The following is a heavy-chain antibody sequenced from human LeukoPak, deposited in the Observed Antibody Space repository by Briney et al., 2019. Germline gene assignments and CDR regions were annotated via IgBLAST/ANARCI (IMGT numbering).Heavy chain of an antibody. CDR1: GFTFSIYT. CDR3: ASRERGVAFDI. Sequence: GGSLRLSCAASGFTFSIYTMNWVRQAPGKGLGWVSSISGSNSYINYADSVKGRFTISRDNAKNSLYLQMNSLTAEDTAVYYCASRERGVAFDIWGQGTMVTVSS. J-gene: IGHJ3*02. V-gene: IGHV3-21*01. CDR2: ISGSNSYI. D-gene: IGHD3-10*01.